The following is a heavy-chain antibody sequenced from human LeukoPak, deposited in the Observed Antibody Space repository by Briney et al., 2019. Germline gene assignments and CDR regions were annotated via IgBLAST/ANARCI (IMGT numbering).Heavy chain of an antibody. V-gene: IGHV3-30-3*01. D-gene: IGHD3-16*01. CDR2: ISYDGSNK. CDR1: GFTFSSYA. Sequence: GGSLRLSCAASGFTFSSYAMHWVRQAPGKGLEWVAVISYDGSNKYYADSVKGRFTISRDNSKNTLYLQMNSLRAEDTAVYYCARGPDAYTIDYWGQGTLVTVSS. CDR3: ARGPDAYTIDY. J-gene: IGHJ4*02.